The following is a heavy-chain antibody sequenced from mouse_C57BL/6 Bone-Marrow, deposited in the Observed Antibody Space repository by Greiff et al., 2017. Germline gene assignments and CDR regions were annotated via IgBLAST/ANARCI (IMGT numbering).Heavy chain of an antibody. V-gene: IGHV14-4*01. CDR3: TTWDYDWFAY. D-gene: IGHD2-4*01. CDR1: GFNIKDDY. CDR2: IDPENGDT. J-gene: IGHJ3*01. Sequence: EVQLQQSGAELVRPGASVKLSCTASGFNIKDDYMHWVKQRPEQGLEWIGWIDPENGDTENASKFQGKATITADTSSNTAYLQLSSLTSEDTAVYYCTTWDYDWFAYWGQGALVTVSA.